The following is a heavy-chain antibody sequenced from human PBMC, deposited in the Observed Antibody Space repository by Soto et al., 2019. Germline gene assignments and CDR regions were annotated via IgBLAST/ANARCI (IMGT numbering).Heavy chain of an antibody. Sequence: GGSLRLSCAASGFTFSNAWMSWVRQAPGKGLEWVGRIKSKTDGGTTDYAAPVKGRFTISRDDSKNTLYLQMNSLKTEDTAVYYCTRGAYQLLSSLPSGYDYIWGSYRRAEYFQHWGQGTLVTVSS. J-gene: IGHJ1*01. V-gene: IGHV3-15*01. D-gene: IGHD3-16*02. CDR2: IKSKTDGGTT. CDR3: TRGAYQLLSSLPSGYDYIWGSYRRAEYFQH. CDR1: GFTFSNAW.